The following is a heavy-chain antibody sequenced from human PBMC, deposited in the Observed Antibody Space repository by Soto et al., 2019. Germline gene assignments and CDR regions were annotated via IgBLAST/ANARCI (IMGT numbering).Heavy chain of an antibody. CDR2: INEDGTGK. J-gene: IGHJ4*02. D-gene: IGHD3-10*01. Sequence: GGSLRLSCAASGLTFSRACMSWVRQAPGKGLEWVANINEDGTGKYYVESVKGRFTISRDNAKKSLYLQMNSLRAEDTAVYYCLRDFYGYWGQGIMVTVSS. CDR1: GLTFSRAC. V-gene: IGHV3-7*01. CDR3: LRDFYGY.